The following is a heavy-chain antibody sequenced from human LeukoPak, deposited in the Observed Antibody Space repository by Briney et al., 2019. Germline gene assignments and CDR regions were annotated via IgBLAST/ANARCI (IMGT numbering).Heavy chain of an antibody. CDR2: IYYSGST. D-gene: IGHD3-22*01. Sequence: PSETLSLTCTVSGGSISSSSYYWGWIRQPPGKGLEWIGSIYYSGSTYYNPSLKSRVTISVDTSKNQFSLKLSSVTAADTAVYYCARRGHVYDSSGYYYGGGFDYWGQGTLVTVSS. CDR1: GGSISSSSYY. J-gene: IGHJ4*02. CDR3: ARRGHVYDSSGYYYGGGFDY. V-gene: IGHV4-39*01.